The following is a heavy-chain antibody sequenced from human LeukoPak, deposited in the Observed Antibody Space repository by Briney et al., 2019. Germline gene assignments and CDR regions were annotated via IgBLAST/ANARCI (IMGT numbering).Heavy chain of an antibody. CDR3: AKEYTPSPPLGELDS. CDR2: VSGSGAYT. J-gene: IGHJ4*02. Sequence: PGGSLRLSCAASGFTFSSYSMAWVRRAHGRGLEWVSAVSGSGAYTPYADSVKGRFTISRDNSGNTLYLQMSSLRVEDTAVYYCAKEYTPSPPLGELDSWGQGTLVTVSS. V-gene: IGHV3-23*01. CDR1: GFTFSSYS. D-gene: IGHD2-2*02.